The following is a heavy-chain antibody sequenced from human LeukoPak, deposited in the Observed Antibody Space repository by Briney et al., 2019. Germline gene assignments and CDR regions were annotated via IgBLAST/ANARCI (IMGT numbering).Heavy chain of an antibody. D-gene: IGHD3-16*01. Sequence: PGGSLRLSCAASGFTFSSYAMTWVRQAPGKGLEWVSAISAGGLSTYYADSVKGRFTVSRDNSKNTLYLQMNSLRAEDTAVYYCAKAYTSIRFFDCWGQGTLVTVSS. CDR1: GFTFSSYA. V-gene: IGHV3-23*01. CDR3: AKAYTSIRFFDC. CDR2: ISAGGLST. J-gene: IGHJ4*02.